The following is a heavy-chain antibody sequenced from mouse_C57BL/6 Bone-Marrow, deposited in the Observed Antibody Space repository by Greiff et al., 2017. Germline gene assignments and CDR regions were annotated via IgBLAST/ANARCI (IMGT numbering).Heavy chain of an antibody. CDR1: GFSLTSYG. CDR2: IWSGGST. V-gene: IGHV2-2*01. J-gene: IGHJ2*01. Sequence: VQLQQSGPGLVQPSQSLSITCTVSGFSLTSYGVHWVRQSPGKGLEWLGVIWSGGSTDYNAAFISRLSISKDNSTSQVFFKMNSLQADDTAIYYCARNRPLLRSYYFDYWGQGTTLTVSS. D-gene: IGHD1-1*01. CDR3: ARNRPLLRSYYFDY.